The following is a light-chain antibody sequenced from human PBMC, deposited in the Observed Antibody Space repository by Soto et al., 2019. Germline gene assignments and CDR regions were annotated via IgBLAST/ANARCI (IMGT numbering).Light chain of an antibody. V-gene: IGLV4-69*01. CDR3: QTWGTGIQV. CDR1: SGHSSHA. J-gene: IGLJ1*01. Sequence: QPVLTQSPSASASLGASVKLACTLSSGHSSHAIAWHQQQPEKGPRFLMKLNSDGSHSKGDGISDRFSGSSSGAERYLTISSLQSEDEAAYYCQTWGTGIQVFGTGTKLTVL. CDR2: LNSDGSH.